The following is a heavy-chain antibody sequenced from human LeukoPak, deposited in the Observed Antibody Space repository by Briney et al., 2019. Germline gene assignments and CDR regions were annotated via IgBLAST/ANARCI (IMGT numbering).Heavy chain of an antibody. CDR2: ISSSGSTT. Sequence: GGSLRLSCAASGFTFSSYEMNWVRQAPGKGLEWVSYISSSGSTTYYADSVKGRFTISRDNAKNSLYLQMNSLRAEDTAVYYCARQYSRYGNADAFDTWGQGTMVTVSS. CDR3: ARQYSRYGNADAFDT. J-gene: IGHJ3*02. D-gene: IGHD5-18*01. CDR1: GFTFSSYE. V-gene: IGHV3-48*03.